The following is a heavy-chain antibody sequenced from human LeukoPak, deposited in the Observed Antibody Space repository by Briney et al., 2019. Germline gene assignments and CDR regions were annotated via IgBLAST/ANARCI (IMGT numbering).Heavy chain of an antibody. J-gene: IGHJ4*02. Sequence: PSETLSLTCAVSGGSISSGGYSWSWIRQPPGKGLEWIGYIYHSGSTYYNPSLKSRVTISVDRSKNQFSLKLSSVTAADTAVYYCARVGLGGDWYYFDYWGQGTLVTVSS. CDR1: GGSISSGGYS. CDR2: IYHSGST. CDR3: ARVGLGGDWYYFDY. D-gene: IGHD2-21*02. V-gene: IGHV4-30-2*01.